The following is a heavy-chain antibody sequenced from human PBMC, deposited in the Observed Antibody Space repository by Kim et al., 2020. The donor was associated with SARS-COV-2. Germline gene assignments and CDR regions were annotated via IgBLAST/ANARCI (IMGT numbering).Heavy chain of an antibody. D-gene: IGHD6-19*01. J-gene: IGHJ4*02. CDR3: AKALVAGTRGYYFDY. V-gene: IGHV3-23*01. Sequence: DSVKGRFTISRDNSKNTLDLQMNSLRAEDTAVYYCAKALVAGTRGYYFDYWGQGTLVTVSS.